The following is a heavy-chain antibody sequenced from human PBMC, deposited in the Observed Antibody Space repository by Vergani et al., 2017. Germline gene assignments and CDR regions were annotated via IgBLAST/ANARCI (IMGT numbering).Heavy chain of an antibody. Sequence: QVQLQESGPGLVKPSQTLSLTCTVSGGSISSGYYWGWIRQPPGKGLEWIGSIYHSGSTYYNPSLKSRVTISVDTSKNQFSLTLSSVTAADTAVYYCARGQEWESYRYWGQGTLVTVSS. V-gene: IGHV4-38-2*02. J-gene: IGHJ4*02. D-gene: IGHD1-26*01. CDR2: IYHSGST. CDR3: ARGQEWESYRY. CDR1: GGSISSGYY.